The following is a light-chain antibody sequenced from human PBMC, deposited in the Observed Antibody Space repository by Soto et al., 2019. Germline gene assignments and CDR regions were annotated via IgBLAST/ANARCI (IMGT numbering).Light chain of an antibody. CDR2: GAS. Sequence: EIVLTQSPVSLSLSPGERATLSCRATQSVSDRHLAWYQQKPGQAPRLLIYGASSRATGIPDRFSGSGSGTDFTLTISRLEPEDFAVYYCQQYDSSETFGQGTKVEIK. CDR1: QSVSDRH. CDR3: QQYDSSET. J-gene: IGKJ1*01. V-gene: IGKV3-20*01.